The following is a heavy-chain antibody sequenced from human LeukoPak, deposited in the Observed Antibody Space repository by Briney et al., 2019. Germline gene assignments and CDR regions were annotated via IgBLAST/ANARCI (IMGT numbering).Heavy chain of an antibody. J-gene: IGHJ4*02. CDR1: GGSISGTNW. CDR3: ARHGTLGHFDS. CDR2: IHYSENT. D-gene: IGHD3-16*01. V-gene: IGHV4-59*08. Sequence: PSGTLSLTCGVSGGSISGTNWWSWVRQPPGKGLEWIGYIHYSENTNYNPSLKNRVTMSVDTSKNQFSLKLSSVTAADTAVYYCARHGTLGHFDSWGQGTLVTVSS.